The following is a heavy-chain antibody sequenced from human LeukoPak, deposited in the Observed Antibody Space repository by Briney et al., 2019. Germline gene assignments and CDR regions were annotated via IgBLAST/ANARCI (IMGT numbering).Heavy chain of an antibody. V-gene: IGHV3-53*01. CDR1: GFTVSSNY. J-gene: IGHJ6*03. Sequence: GGSLRLSCAASGFTVSSNYMSWVRQAPGKGLEWVSVIYSGGSTYYTDSVKGRFTISRDNSKNTLYLQMNSLRAEDTAVYYCAREVTDYYYYYMDVSGKGTTVTVSS. CDR2: IYSGGST. CDR3: AREVTDYYYYYMDV. D-gene: IGHD1-14*01.